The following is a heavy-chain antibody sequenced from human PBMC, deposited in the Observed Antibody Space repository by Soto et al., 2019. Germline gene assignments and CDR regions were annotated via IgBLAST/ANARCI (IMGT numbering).Heavy chain of an antibody. CDR1: GYTFTSYD. D-gene: IGHD3-3*01. Sequence: ASVKVSFKASGYTFTSYDINWVRQATGQGLEWMGWMNPNSGNTGYAQKFQGRVTMTRNTSISTAYMELSSLRSEDTAVYYCAILITIFGVVPLGYMDVWGKGTTVTVSS. V-gene: IGHV1-8*01. CDR2: MNPNSGNT. CDR3: AILITIFGVVPLGYMDV. J-gene: IGHJ6*03.